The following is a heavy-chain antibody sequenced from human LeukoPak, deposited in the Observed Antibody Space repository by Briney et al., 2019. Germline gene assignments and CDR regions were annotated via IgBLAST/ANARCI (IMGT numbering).Heavy chain of an antibody. CDR3: ARRLSENRGVGYFDY. V-gene: IGHV4-59*01. CDR1: GGSISSYY. J-gene: IGHJ4*02. CDR2: VYYSGST. D-gene: IGHD3-16*02. Sequence: SETLSLTCTVSGGSISSYYWSWIRQPPGKGLEWIGYVYYSGSTNYNPSLKSRVTISVATSKNQFSLKLSSVTAADTAVYYCARRLSENRGVGYFDYWGQGTLVTVSS.